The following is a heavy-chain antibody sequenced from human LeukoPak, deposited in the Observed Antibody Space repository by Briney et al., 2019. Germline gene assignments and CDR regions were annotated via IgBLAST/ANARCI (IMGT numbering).Heavy chain of an antibody. D-gene: IGHD3-3*01. CDR1: GFTFSSYS. CDR2: ISSSSYI. Sequence: PGGSLRLSCAASGFTFSSYSMNWVRQAPGKGLEWVSSISSSSYIYYADSVKGRFTISRDNAKNSLYLQMNSLRAEDTAVYYCARGRVGPDFWSGFDPWGQGTLVTVSS. CDR3: ARGRVGPDFWSGFDP. V-gene: IGHV3-21*01. J-gene: IGHJ5*02.